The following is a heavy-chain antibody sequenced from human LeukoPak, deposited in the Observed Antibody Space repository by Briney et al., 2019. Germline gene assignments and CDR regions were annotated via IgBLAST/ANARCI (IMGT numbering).Heavy chain of an antibody. D-gene: IGHD2-21*01. CDR1: GFTFSSYG. Sequence: PGRSLRLSCAASGFTFSSYGMSWVRQAPGKGLEWVSAISGSGGRTYYADSVKGRVTISRDNSKNTLYLQMNSLRAEDTAVYYCAKEVSIISRGLDYWGQGILVTVSS. V-gene: IGHV3-23*01. CDR3: AKEVSIISRGLDY. J-gene: IGHJ4*02. CDR2: ISGSGGRT.